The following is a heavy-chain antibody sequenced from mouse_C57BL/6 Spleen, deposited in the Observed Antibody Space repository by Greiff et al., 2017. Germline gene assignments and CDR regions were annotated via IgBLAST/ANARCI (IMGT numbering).Heavy chain of an antibody. Sequence: QVQLKESGAELAKPGASVKLSCKASGYTFTSYWMHWVKQRPGQGLEWIGYINPSSGYTKYNQKFKDKATLTADKSSSTAYMQLSSLTYEDSAVYYCARNYYGSSSWFAYWGQGTLVTVSA. CDR3: ARNYYGSSSWFAY. CDR1: GYTFTSYW. D-gene: IGHD1-1*01. V-gene: IGHV1-7*01. CDR2: INPSSGYT. J-gene: IGHJ3*01.